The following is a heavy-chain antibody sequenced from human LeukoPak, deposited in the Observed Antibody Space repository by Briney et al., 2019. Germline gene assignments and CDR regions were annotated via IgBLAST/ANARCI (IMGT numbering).Heavy chain of an antibody. Sequence: GGSLRLSCAASGFTFSSYGMYWVRQAPGKGLEWGAVIWYDGSNKYYADSVKGRFTISRDNSKNTLYLQMDSLRAEDTAVYYCARDQYYYGSGSHPVDYWGQGTLVTVSS. V-gene: IGHV3-33*01. CDR1: GFTFSSYG. D-gene: IGHD3-10*01. J-gene: IGHJ4*02. CDR3: ARDQYYYGSGSHPVDY. CDR2: IWYDGSNK.